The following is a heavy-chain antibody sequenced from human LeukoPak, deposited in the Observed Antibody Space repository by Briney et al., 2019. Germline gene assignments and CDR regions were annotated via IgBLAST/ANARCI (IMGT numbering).Heavy chain of an antibody. V-gene: IGHV1-18*01. CDR3: ARLDIVVVVAASPLDY. Sequence: ASVKVSCRASGGTFITYAISWVRQAPGQGLEWMGWISAYNGNTNYAQKLQGRVTMTTDTSTSTAYMELRSLRSDDTAVYYCARLDIVVVVAASPLDYWGQGTLVTVSS. CDR1: GGTFITYA. J-gene: IGHJ4*02. CDR2: ISAYNGNT. D-gene: IGHD2-15*01.